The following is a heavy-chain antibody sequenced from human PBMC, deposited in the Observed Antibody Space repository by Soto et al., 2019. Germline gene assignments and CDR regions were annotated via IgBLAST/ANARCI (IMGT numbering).Heavy chain of an antibody. D-gene: IGHD6-6*01. CDR2: ISTSIDAT. CDR1: GFAFSNYA. J-gene: IGHJ4*02. Sequence: GGSLRLSCAASGFAFSNYAMHWVRQAPGKGLEWVSSISTSIDATYYADSVKGRFTISRDDSKNTLYLQMNSLRADDSAVYYCAKDRTVAARNFDYWRQGTQVTVSS. V-gene: IGHV3-23*01. CDR3: AKDRTVAARNFDY.